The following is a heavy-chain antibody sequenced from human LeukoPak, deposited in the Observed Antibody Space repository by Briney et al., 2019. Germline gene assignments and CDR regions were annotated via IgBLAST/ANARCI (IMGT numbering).Heavy chain of an antibody. CDR1: GDSVSSNSAG. CDR2: TYYRSKWYN. CDR3: ARQYSSGWSSYYGLDV. V-gene: IGHV6-1*01. D-gene: IGHD6-19*01. J-gene: IGHJ6*02. Sequence: SQTLSLTCAISGDSVSSNSAGWNWIRQSPSRGLEWLGRTYYRSKWYNDYAVSVKSRISINPDTSKNQFSLHLNSVTPEDTAVYYCARQYSSGWSSYYGLDVWGQGTTVTVSS.